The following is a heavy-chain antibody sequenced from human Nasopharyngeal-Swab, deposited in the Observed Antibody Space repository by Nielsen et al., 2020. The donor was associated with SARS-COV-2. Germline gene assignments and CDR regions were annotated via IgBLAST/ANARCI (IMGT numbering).Heavy chain of an antibody. CDR2: IYYSGST. CDR1: GGSISSGGYY. J-gene: IGHJ6*02. Sequence: SETLSLTCTVSGGSISSGGYYWSWIRQPPGKGLEWIGYIYYSGSTYYNPSLKSRVTISVDTSKNQFSLKLSSVTAADTAVYYCARRGYYYGMDVWGQGTTVTVSS. CDR3: ARRGYYYGMDV. V-gene: IGHV4-30-4*01.